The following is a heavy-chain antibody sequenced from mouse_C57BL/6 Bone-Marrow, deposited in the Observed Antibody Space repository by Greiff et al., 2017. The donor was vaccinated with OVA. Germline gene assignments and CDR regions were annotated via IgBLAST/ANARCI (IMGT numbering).Heavy chain of an antibody. V-gene: IGHV5-6*01. CDR1: GFTFSSYG. CDR2: ISSGGSYT. Sequence: EVQLVESGGDLVKPGGSLKLSCAASGFTFSSYGMSWVRQTPDKRLEWVATISSGGSYTYYPDSVKGRFTISRDNAKNTLYLQMSSLKSEDTAMYYCARRGYSNYVGAMDYWGQGTSVTVSS. CDR3: ARRGYSNYVGAMDY. D-gene: IGHD2-5*01. J-gene: IGHJ4*01.